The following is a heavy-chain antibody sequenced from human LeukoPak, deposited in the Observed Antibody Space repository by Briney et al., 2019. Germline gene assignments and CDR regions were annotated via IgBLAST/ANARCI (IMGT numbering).Heavy chain of an antibody. V-gene: IGHV3-23*01. Sequence: GGSLRLSCAASGFTFTNYAMSWVRQAPGKGLEWVSAISARGDNTYYADSVKGRFSISRDKSQNTQHLQMNSLRAEDTAIYYCAKAYHYGAGSSFDYWGQGILVTVSS. CDR3: AKAYHYGAGSSFDY. D-gene: IGHD3-10*01. CDR2: ISARGDNT. CDR1: GFTFTNYA. J-gene: IGHJ4*02.